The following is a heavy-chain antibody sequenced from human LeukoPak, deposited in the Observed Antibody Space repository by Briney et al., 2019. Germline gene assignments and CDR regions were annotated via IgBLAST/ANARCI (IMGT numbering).Heavy chain of an antibody. CDR3: TREGDYGGINFDY. J-gene: IGHJ4*02. Sequence: PGGSLRLSCAASGFTFSSYWMHWVRQAPGKGLVWVSRINSDGSRTTYADSVKGRFTISRDNAKNTLYLQMNSLRAEDTAVYYCTREGDYGGINFDYWGQGTLVTVSS. CDR1: GFTFSSYW. CDR2: INSDGSRT. V-gene: IGHV3-74*01. D-gene: IGHD4-23*01.